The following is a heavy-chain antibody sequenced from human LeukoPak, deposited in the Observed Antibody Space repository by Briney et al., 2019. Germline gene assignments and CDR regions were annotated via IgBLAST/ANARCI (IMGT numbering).Heavy chain of an antibody. Sequence: SETLSLTCTVSGGSISGYYWSWIRQPAGKGLEWIGRIYTSGSTNYNPSLKSRVTMSVDPSKNQSSLKLSSVTAADTAVYYCARDPYDILTGYSRDYWGQGTLVTVSS. CDR2: IYTSGST. CDR1: GGSISGYY. V-gene: IGHV4-4*07. D-gene: IGHD3-9*01. CDR3: ARDPYDILTGYSRDY. J-gene: IGHJ4*02.